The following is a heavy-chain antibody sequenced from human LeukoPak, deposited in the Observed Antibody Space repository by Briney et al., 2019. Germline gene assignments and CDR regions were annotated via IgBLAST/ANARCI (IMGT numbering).Heavy chain of an antibody. CDR3: ARDWVATFQRTSIAARPDSDY. Sequence: SETLSLTCTVSGGSISSYYWSWIRQPPGKGLEWIGYIYYSGSTNYNPSLKSRVTISVDTSKNQFSLKLSSVTAADTAVYYCARDWVATFQRTSIAARPDSDYWGQGTLVTVSS. CDR2: IYYSGST. V-gene: IGHV4-59*01. D-gene: IGHD6-6*01. J-gene: IGHJ4*02. CDR1: GGSISSYY.